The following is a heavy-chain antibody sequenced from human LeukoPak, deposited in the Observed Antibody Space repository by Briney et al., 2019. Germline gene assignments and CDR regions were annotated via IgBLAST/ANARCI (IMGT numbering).Heavy chain of an antibody. CDR3: ARSAPVAYATAVEYFQH. D-gene: IGHD2-8*02. CDR1: GGSISSYY. J-gene: IGHJ1*01. CDR2: IYYSGST. V-gene: IGHV4-59*01. Sequence: SETLSLTCTVSGGSISSYYWSWIRQPPGKGLEWIGYIYYSGSTNYNPSLKSRVTISVDTSKNQFSLKLSSVTAADTAVYYCARSAPVAYATAVEYFQHWGQGTLVTVFS.